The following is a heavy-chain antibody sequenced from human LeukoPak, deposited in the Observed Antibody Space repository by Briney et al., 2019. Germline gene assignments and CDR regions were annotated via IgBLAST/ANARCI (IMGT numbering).Heavy chain of an antibody. Sequence: PGGSLRLSCAASGFTFSNYWMHWVRQAPGKGMVWVSRINSDGINTSYADSVKGRFTISRDNAKNTLNLQMNSLRAEDTAVYYCARDPGYSAFDIWGQGTMVTVSS. CDR1: GFTFSNYW. D-gene: IGHD3-9*01. CDR3: ARDPGYSAFDI. CDR2: INSDGINT. V-gene: IGHV3-74*01. J-gene: IGHJ3*02.